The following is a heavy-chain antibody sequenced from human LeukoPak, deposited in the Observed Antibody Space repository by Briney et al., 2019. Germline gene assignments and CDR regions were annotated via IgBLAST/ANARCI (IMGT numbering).Heavy chain of an antibody. CDR2: IIPIFDTA. D-gene: IGHD3-10*01. J-gene: IGHJ6*03. V-gene: IGHV1-69*06. CDR3: ASGVLWFGSLLLKGMDV. CDR1: GGTFSSYA. Sequence: GASVKVSCKASGGTFSSYAISWVRQAPGQGLEWMGGIIPIFDTANYAQKFQGRVTITADKSTSTAYMELSSLRSEDTAVYYCASGVLWFGSLLLKGMDVWGKGTTVTVSS.